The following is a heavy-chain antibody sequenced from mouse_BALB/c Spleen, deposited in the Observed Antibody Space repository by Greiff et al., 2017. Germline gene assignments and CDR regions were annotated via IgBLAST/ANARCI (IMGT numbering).Heavy chain of an antibody. CDR1: GFDFSRYW. D-gene: IGHD2-1*01. V-gene: IGHV4-1*02. CDR2: INPDSSTI. J-gene: IGHJ4*01. CDR3: ARGGDGNYLYAMDY. Sequence: EVKVVESGGGLVQPGGSLKLSCAASGFDFSRYWMSWVRQAPGKGLEWIGEINPDSSTINYTPSLKDKFIITRDNAKNTLYLQMSKVRSEDTALYYCARGGDGNYLYAMDYWGQGTSVTVSS.